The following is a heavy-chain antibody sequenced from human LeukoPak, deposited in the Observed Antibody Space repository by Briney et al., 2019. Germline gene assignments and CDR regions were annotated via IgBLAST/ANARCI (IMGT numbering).Heavy chain of an antibody. Sequence: PGGSLRLSCAASGFTFSSYAMSWVRQAPGKGLEWVSAISGSGGSTYYADSVKGRFTISRDNSKNTLYLQMNSLRAEDTAVYYCAKDENYDSSGYEPPCYFDYWGQGTLVTVSS. CDR1: GFTFSSYA. V-gene: IGHV3-23*01. CDR2: ISGSGGST. D-gene: IGHD3-22*01. J-gene: IGHJ4*02. CDR3: AKDENYDSSGYEPPCYFDY.